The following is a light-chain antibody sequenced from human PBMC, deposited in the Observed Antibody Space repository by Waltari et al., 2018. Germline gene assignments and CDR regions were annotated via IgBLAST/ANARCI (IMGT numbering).Light chain of an antibody. J-gene: IGKJ3*01. CDR1: QCISSY. CDR2: AAS. V-gene: IGKV1-9*01. Sequence: DIQLTQSPSFLSASVADRVTITCRASQCISSYFAWFKQKPGQAPKLLIYAASTLHSGVPSRFSGSGSGTEFTLRIASLQPEDFATYYCQQLKSYPFTFGPGTKVDIK. CDR3: QQLKSYPFT.